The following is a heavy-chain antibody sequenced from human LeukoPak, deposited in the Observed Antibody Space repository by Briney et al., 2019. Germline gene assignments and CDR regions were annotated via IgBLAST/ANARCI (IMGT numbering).Heavy chain of an antibody. CDR1: GFTFSSYG. V-gene: IGHV3-23*01. Sequence: SGGSLRLSCAASGFTFSSYGMSWVRHVPGKGLEWVSAISGRSGHTYHADSVKGRFSISRDNSKNTLYLQMNSLRAEDTAVYYCAKDGGLWVSAHWGDSWGRGTLVTVSS. CDR2: ISGRSGHT. J-gene: IGHJ4*02. CDR3: AKDGGLWVSAHWGDS. D-gene: IGHD7-27*01.